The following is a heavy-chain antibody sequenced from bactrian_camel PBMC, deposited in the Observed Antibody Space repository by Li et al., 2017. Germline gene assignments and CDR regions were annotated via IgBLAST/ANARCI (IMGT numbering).Heavy chain of an antibody. CDR3: AADEGGADCDYYGARY. J-gene: IGHJ4*01. Sequence: QVQLVESGGDLVQPGGSLRLSCAASGRSDSSHCMGWFRQAPGKEREEVATIDSDGTTSYTDSVKGRFTISQDNAKNTLYLQMNSLKPEDTAMYYCAADEGGADCDYYGARYWGQGTQVTVS. CDR2: IDSDGTT. CDR1: GRSDSSHC. V-gene: IGHV3S53*01. D-gene: IGHD3*01.